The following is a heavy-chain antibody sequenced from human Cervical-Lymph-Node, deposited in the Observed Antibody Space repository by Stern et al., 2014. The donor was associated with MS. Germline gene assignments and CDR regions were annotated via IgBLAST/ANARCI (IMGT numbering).Heavy chain of an antibody. CDR2: ISPSSRTT. J-gene: IGHJ4*02. D-gene: IGHD3-3*01. CDR1: GFNFSAYS. CDR3: ARLPSKRWALFY. Sequence: EDQLVESGGGLVQPGGSLRLSCAASGFNFSAYSMNWVRQAPGEGLEWISYISPSSRTTDYADSVKGRFTISRDNAKNSLFLQMNNLRVEDTAMYYCARLPSKRWALFYWGQGILVTVSS. V-gene: IGHV3-48*01.